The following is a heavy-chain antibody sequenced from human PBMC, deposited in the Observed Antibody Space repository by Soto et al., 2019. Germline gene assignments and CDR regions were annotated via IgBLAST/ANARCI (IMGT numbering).Heavy chain of an antibody. V-gene: IGHV1-18*01. CDR3: XXXTXVETGNY. CDR1: GYTFTSYG. J-gene: IGHJ4*02. D-gene: IGHD5-18*01. Sequence: QVQLVQSGAEVKKPGASVKVSCKASGYTFTSYGINWVRQAPGQGLEWMGWISAYNGNTNYAQKLQGRVTMTTDTSTSTAYMXXRSLRXXDTXVYYXXXXTXVETGNYWGQGTLVTVSS. CDR2: ISAYNGNT.